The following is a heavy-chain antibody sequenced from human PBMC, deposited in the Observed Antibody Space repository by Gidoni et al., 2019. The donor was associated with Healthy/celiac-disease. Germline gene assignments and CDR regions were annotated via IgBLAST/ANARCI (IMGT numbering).Heavy chain of an antibody. CDR2: IYPGDSDT. CDR3: AGSVSSGWSGNAFDI. CDR1: GYSCTSYW. D-gene: IGHD6-19*01. J-gene: IGHJ3*02. Sequence: EVQLVQSGAEVKKPGEYRKSSGKGSGYSCTSYWIGWVRQMPGKGLEWMGIIYPGDSDTRYRPSFPGQVTLSADKSISTAYLQWSSLKASDTAMYYCAGSVSSGWSGNAFDIWGQGTMVTVSS. V-gene: IGHV5-51*01.